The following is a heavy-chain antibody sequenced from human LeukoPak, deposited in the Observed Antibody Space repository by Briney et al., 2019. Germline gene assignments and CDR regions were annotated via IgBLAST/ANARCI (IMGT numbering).Heavy chain of an antibody. D-gene: IGHD6-13*01. J-gene: IGHJ4*02. CDR2: FSGSGGST. CDR3: AKDHFGQQLVDGYFDY. CDR1: GFTFSSYA. V-gene: IGHV3-23*01. Sequence: QPGGSLRLSCAASGFTFSSYAMSWVRQAPGKGLEWVSAFSGSGGSTYYADSVKGRFTISRDNSKNTLYLQMNSLRAEDTAVYYCAKDHFGQQLVDGYFDYWGQGTLVTVSS.